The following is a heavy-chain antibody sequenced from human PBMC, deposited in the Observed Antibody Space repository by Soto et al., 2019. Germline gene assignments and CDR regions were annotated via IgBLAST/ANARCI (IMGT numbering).Heavy chain of an antibody. CDR2: IYPGDSDT. V-gene: IGHV5-51*01. Sequence: GESLKISCKGSGYSFTSYWIGWVRQMPGKGLEWMGIIYPGDSDTRYSPSFQGQVTISADKSISTAYLQWGSLKASDTAMYYCARHKGSSWYYYYYGMDVWGQGTTVTVSS. D-gene: IGHD6-13*01. J-gene: IGHJ6*02. CDR3: ARHKGSSWYYYYYGMDV. CDR1: GYSFTSYW.